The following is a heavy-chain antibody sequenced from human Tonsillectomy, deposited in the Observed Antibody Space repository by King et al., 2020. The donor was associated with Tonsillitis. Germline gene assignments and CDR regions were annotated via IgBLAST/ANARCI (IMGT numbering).Heavy chain of an antibody. CDR3: ARVKTFDY. CDR1: GFTVSSDN. CDR2: IYSGGTP. Sequence: VQLVESGGNLVQPGGSLRLSCTASGFTVSSDNMSWVRQAPGKGLEWVSIIYSGGTPYYADSVKDRFTISRDNSKNTLYLQMNSLRAEDTAVYYCARVKTFDYWGQGTLVTVSS. V-gene: IGHV3-66*01. J-gene: IGHJ4*02.